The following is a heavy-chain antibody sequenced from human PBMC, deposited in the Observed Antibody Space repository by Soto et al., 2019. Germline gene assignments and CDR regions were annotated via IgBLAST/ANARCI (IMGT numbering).Heavy chain of an antibody. D-gene: IGHD2-15*01. J-gene: IGHJ5*02. V-gene: IGHV1-3*01. Sequence: ASVKSSCKASGYAFTRYALHWVRQAPGQRLEWMGWINADNGNRKYSEKLQGGVTMTTDTSTSTAYMELRSLRSDDTAVYYCARDLQVEGYCSGGSCYSEGEWFDPWGQGTLVTVSS. CDR2: INADNGNR. CDR3: ARDLQVEGYCSGGSCYSEGEWFDP. CDR1: GYAFTRYA.